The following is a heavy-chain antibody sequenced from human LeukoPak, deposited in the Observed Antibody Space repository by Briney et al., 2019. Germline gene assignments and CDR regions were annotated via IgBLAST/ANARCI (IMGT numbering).Heavy chain of an antibody. V-gene: IGHV3-23*01. Sequence: GGSLRLSCAASGFSFRNYAMSWVRQAPGKGLEWVSGVTRGGTTHYADSVKGRFTISRDISRDTSENTLYLQMNSLRAEDTAVYYCAKEGEPYHYGSGSTPAPFENWGQGTLVTVSS. J-gene: IGHJ4*02. CDR2: VTRGGTT. D-gene: IGHD3-10*01. CDR1: GFSFRNYA. CDR3: AKEGEPYHYGSGSTPAPFEN.